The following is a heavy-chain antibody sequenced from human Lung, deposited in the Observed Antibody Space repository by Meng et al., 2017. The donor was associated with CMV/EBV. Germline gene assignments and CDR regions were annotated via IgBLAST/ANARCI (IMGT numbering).Heavy chain of an antibody. V-gene: IGHV3-66*02. D-gene: IGHD6-6*01. CDR1: GFTVSSNY. CDR2: IYSGGST. J-gene: IGHJ3*02. Sequence: GESLKISCAASGFTVSSNYMSWVRQAPGKGLEWVSVIYSGGSTYYADSVKGRFTISRDNPKNTLYLQMNSLRAEDTAVYYCHEYSSSSGDDAFDIWGQGTMVTVSS. CDR3: HEYSSSSGDDAFDI.